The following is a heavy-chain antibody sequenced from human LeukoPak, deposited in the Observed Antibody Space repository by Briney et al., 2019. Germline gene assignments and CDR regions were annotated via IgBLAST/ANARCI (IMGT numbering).Heavy chain of an antibody. Sequence: SETLSLTCTVSGGSISSSSYYWGWIRQPPGKGLEWIGSIYYSGSTYYNPSLKSRVTISVDTSENQFSLKLSSVTAADTAVYYCARAVPAAIKRYFDYWGQGTLVTVSS. J-gene: IGHJ4*02. CDR2: IYYSGST. D-gene: IGHD2-2*02. V-gene: IGHV4-39*01. CDR1: GGSISSSSYY. CDR3: ARAVPAAIKRYFDY.